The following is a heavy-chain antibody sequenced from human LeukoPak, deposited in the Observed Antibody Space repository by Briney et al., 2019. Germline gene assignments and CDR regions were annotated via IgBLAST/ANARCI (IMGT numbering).Heavy chain of an antibody. V-gene: IGHV1-18*01. Sequence: ASVKVSCKASGYNFTSNDITWVRQAPGQGLEWMGWISAYNGSTNYAQKLQGRVTMTTDTSSSTAYMELSRLRSDDTAVYYCARAESHEYSSGPGVYWGQGTLVTVSS. CDR3: ARAESHEYSSGPGVY. CDR1: GYNFTSND. CDR2: ISAYNGST. D-gene: IGHD6-19*01. J-gene: IGHJ4*02.